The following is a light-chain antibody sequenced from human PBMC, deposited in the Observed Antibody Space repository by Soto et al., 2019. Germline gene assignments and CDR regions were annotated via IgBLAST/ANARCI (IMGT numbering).Light chain of an antibody. CDR1: QSVSSSY. CDR2: GAS. J-gene: IGKJ2*02. Sequence: EIVLTQSPGTLSLFPGERATLSCRASQSVSSSYLAWYRQKPGQAPRLLIYGASSRATGIPDRVSGSGSGTDFTLTISRLEPEDFAVYYCQQYGSSPCTFGQGTQLQIK. V-gene: IGKV3-20*01. CDR3: QQYGSSPCT.